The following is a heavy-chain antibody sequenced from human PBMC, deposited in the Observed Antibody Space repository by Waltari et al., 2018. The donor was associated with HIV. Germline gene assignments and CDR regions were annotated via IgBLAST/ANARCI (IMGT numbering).Heavy chain of an antibody. CDR2: IYYSGST. CDR3: ARVPRGALGYYYYYYGMDV. J-gene: IGHJ6*02. CDR1: GGSISSYY. Sequence: QVQLQESGPGLVKPSETLSLTCTVSGGSISSYYWSWIRQPPGKGLEWIGYIYYSGSTNYNPSLKSRVTISVDTSKNQFSLKLSSVTAADTAVYYCARVPRGALGYYYYYYGMDVWGQGTTVTVSS. D-gene: IGHD3-16*01. V-gene: IGHV4-59*01.